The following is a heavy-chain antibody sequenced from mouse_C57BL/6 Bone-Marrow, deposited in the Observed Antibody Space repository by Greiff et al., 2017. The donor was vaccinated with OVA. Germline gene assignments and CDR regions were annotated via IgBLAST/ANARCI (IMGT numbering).Heavy chain of an antibody. CDR1: GFSLTSYA. CDR3: ASGYYGPYYYAMDY. V-gene: IGHV2-9-1*01. Sequence: VQVVESGPGLVAPSQSLSITCTVSGFSLTSYAISWVRQPPGKGLEWLGVIWTGGGTNYNSALKSRLSISKDNSKSQVFLKMNSLQTDDTARYYCASGYYGPYYYAMDYWGQGTSVTVSS. J-gene: IGHJ4*01. CDR2: IWTGGGT. D-gene: IGHD1-1*01.